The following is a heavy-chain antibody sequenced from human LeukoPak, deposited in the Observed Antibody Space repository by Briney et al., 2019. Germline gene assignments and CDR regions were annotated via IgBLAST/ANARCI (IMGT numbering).Heavy chain of an antibody. J-gene: IGHJ4*02. CDR2: INHSGST. V-gene: IGHV4-34*01. Sequence: SETLSPTCAVYGGSFSGYYWSWIRQPPGKGLEWIGEINHSGSTNYNPSLKSRVTISVDTSKNQFSLKLSSVTAADTAVYYCARGLGYYDSSGYYHDYWGQGTLVTVSS. CDR1: GGSFSGYY. D-gene: IGHD3-22*01. CDR3: ARGLGYYDSSGYYHDY.